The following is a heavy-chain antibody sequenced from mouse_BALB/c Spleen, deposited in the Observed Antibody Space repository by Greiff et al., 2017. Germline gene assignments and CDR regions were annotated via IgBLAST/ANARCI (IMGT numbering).Heavy chain of an antibody. V-gene: IGHV5-4*02. Sequence: EVKLMESGGGLVKPGGSLKLSCAASGFTFSDYYMYWVRQTPEKRLEWVATISDGGSYTYYPDSVKGRFTISRDNAKNNLYLQMSSLKSEDTAMYYCARDKGYGNHRAWFAYWGQGTLVTVSA. D-gene: IGHD2-10*02. CDR2: ISDGGSYT. CDR1: GFTFSDYY. CDR3: ARDKGYGNHRAWFAY. J-gene: IGHJ3*01.